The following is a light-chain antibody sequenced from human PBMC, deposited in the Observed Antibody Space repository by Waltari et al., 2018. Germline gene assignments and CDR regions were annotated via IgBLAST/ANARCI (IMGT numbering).Light chain of an antibody. CDR1: QSISSY. J-gene: IGKJ1*01. V-gene: IGKV1-39*01. CDR2: VAS. CDR3: QQSYSTPWT. Sequence: DIQMTQSPSSLSASVGDRVTITCRASQSISSYLNWYQQKPGKAPKRLIYVASSLKSGVPSRFSGSGSGTDFTLTISSLQPEDFATYYCQQSYSTPWTFGQGTKVEIK.